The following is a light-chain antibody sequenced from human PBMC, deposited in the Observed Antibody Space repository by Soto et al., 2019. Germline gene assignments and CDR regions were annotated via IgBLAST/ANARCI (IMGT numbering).Light chain of an antibody. J-gene: IGLJ2*01. CDR3: SSYAGTSIPVV. CDR1: SSDVAGYNF. Sequence: QSALTQPPSASGSPGPSVTISCTGSSSDVAGYNFVSWYQQHPGKAPKLMIYDVSERPSGVPDRFSGSKSGNTASLTVSGLQADDEADYYCSSYAGTSIPVVFGGGTKLTVL. CDR2: DVS. V-gene: IGLV2-8*01.